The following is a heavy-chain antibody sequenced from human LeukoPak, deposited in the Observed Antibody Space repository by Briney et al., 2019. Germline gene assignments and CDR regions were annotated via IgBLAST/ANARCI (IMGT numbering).Heavy chain of an antibody. V-gene: IGHV4-34*01. CDR3: ARTDKSGIDNWFDP. D-gene: IGHD3-3*01. Sequence: SETLSLTCAVSTGSFSGNQWSWIRQSPGKGLEWLGEVTHSGSTNYNPSLKSRLIISLDPSKKNFSLQMTSVTAADTAVYYCARTDKSGIDNWFDPWGQGTLVTVTS. J-gene: IGHJ5*02. CDR1: TGSFSGNQ. CDR2: VTHSGST.